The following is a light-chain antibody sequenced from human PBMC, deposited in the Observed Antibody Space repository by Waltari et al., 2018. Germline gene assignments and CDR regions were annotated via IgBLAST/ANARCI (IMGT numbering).Light chain of an antibody. CDR2: HAS. J-gene: IGKJ3*01. CDR3: QQRGT. CDR1: QSLSTY. V-gene: IGKV3-11*01. Sequence: EIVLTQSPATLSLSPGERATLSCRASQSLSTYLAWYQHKPGQAPRLLIYHASNRAPGIPARFSGSGSGTDFTLTISSLEPEDIAVYYCQQRGTFGPGTKVEIK.